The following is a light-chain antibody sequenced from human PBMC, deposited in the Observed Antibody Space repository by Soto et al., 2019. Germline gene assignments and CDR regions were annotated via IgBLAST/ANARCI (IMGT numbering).Light chain of an antibody. Sequence: IVMTQSPATLSVSPGEKATLSCRASQTVYNNLAWYQQKPGQAHRLLVYFASTRATGIPARFSGSGSGTEFSLTISSLQSEDFALYYCQQYTAWPLTFGGGTKVETK. CDR1: QTVYNN. J-gene: IGKJ4*01. CDR3: QQYTAWPLT. CDR2: FAS. V-gene: IGKV3-15*01.